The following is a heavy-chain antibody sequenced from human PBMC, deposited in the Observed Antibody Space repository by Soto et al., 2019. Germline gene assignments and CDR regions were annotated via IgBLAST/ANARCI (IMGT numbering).Heavy chain of an antibody. CDR2: ISWNSGSI. Sequence: SLRLSCAASGFTFDDYAMHWVRQAPGKGLEWVSGISWNSGSIGYADSVKGRFTISRDNAKNSLYLQMNSLRAEDTALYYCAKDIARVVVEIGDAFDIWGQGTMVTVSS. J-gene: IGHJ3*02. CDR3: AKDIARVVVEIGDAFDI. D-gene: IGHD2-15*01. V-gene: IGHV3-9*01. CDR1: GFTFDDYA.